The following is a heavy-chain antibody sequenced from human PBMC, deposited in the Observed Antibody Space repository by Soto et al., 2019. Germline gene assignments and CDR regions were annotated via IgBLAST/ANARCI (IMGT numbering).Heavy chain of an antibody. CDR1: GYTFTIYG. J-gene: IGHJ5*02. Sequence: ASVKVSCKASGYTFTIYGISWVRQAPGQGLEWMGWISANNGNTKYAQNFQGRVTMTTDTSTSTAYMELRSLRSDDTAVYYCARAYSPGLFDPWGQGTLVTVSS. CDR2: ISANNGNT. D-gene: IGHD2-15*01. CDR3: ARAYSPGLFDP. V-gene: IGHV1-18*01.